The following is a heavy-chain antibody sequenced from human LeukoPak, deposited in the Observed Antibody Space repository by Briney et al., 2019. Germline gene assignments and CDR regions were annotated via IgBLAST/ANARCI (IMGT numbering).Heavy chain of an antibody. CDR3: ARDHYIVVVVAATSYYFDY. V-gene: IGHV3-30*04. CDR2: ISYDGSNK. D-gene: IGHD2-15*01. Sequence: GGSLRLSCAASGFTFSSYAMHWVRQAPGKGLEWVAVISYDGSNKYYADSVKGRFTISRDNSKNTLYLQMNSLRAEDTAVYYCARDHYIVVVVAATSYYFDYWGQGTLVTVSS. J-gene: IGHJ4*02. CDR1: GFTFSSYA.